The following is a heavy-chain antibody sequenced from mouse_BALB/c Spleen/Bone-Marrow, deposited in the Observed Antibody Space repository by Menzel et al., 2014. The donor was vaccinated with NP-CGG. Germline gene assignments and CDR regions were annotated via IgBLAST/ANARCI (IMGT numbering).Heavy chain of an antibody. D-gene: IGHD4-1*01. CDR3: ARRGTGVDY. V-gene: IGHV1-63*02. CDR1: GYTFTNYW. CDR2: IYPGGGYT. J-gene: IGHJ2*01. Sequence: VKLMESGGELVRPGTSVKISCKASGYTFTNYWLGWVKQGPGHGLEWIGDIYPGGGYTNYNEKFKGKATLTAYTSSSTAYMQLSSLTSEDSAVYFCARRGTGVDYWGQGTTLTVSS.